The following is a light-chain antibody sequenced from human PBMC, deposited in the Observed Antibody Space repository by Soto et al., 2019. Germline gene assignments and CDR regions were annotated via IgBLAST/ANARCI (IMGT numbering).Light chain of an antibody. CDR3: QSYDNSLRGSV. CDR2: DNI. V-gene: IGLV1-40*01. J-gene: IGLJ2*01. CDR1: SSNIGAGHD. Sequence: QSVLTQPPSVSGAPGQRVTISCTGSSSNIGAGHDVHWYQQLPGTAPKLLIYDNINRPSGVPDRISGSKSGTSASLAITGLQADDEADYYCQSYDNSLRGSVFGGGTKVTVL.